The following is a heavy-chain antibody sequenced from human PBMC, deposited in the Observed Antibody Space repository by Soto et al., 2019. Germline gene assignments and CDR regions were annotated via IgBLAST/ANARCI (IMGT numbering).Heavy chain of an antibody. V-gene: IGHV3-74*01. CDR2: INSDGSTT. CDR1: GFTFSNYW. J-gene: IGHJ5*02. CDR3: ANLAVFPQES. Sequence: GVSLRLSCAASGFTFSNYWMHWVRQAPGKGLVWVSHINSDGSTTTYADSVKGRFTIPRDNAKNTLYLQMSSLTADDTAMYYCANLAVFPQESWGQGTLVTVSS. D-gene: IGHD6-19*01.